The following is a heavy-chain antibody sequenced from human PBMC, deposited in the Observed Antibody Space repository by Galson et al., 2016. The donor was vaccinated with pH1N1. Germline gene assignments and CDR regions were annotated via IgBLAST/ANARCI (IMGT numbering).Heavy chain of an antibody. CDR2: INPSGGST. V-gene: IGHV1-46*01. CDR1: AYTFTSYY. D-gene: IGHD1-14*01. J-gene: IGHJ3*02. CDR3: ARKPQNHALDI. Sequence: SVKVSCKASAYTFTSYYIHWVRQAPGQGLEWMGVINPSGGSTFYAQNFQVRVTMTMDTSTRTVYMELRNLRPEDTAVYYCARKPQNHALDIWGQGTMVTVSS.